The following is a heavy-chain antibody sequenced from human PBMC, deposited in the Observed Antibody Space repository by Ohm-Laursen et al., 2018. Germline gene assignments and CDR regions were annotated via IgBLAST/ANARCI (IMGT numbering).Heavy chain of an antibody. CDR3: ARGSGGYSYGEIDY. J-gene: IGHJ4*02. Sequence: SLRLSCAASGFTFSSYGMHWVRQAPGKGLEWVAVISYDGSNKYYADSVKGRFTISRDNSKNTLYLQMNSLRAEDTAVYYCARGSGGYSYGEIDYWGQGTLVTVSS. CDR1: GFTFSSYG. D-gene: IGHD5-18*01. CDR2: ISYDGSNK. V-gene: IGHV3-30*03.